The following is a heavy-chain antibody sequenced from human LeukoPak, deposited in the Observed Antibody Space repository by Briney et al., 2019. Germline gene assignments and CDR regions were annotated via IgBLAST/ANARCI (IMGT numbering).Heavy chain of an antibody. Sequence: ASVKVSCKASGYTFTGYYMHWVRRAPGQGLEWMGRINPNSGGTNYAQKFQGSVTMTRDTSISPAYMELSRLRSDDTAVYYCARDPPRFIAAAGTNFDYWGQGTLVTVSS. D-gene: IGHD6-13*01. CDR3: ARDPPRFIAAAGTNFDY. J-gene: IGHJ4*02. CDR2: INPNSGGT. CDR1: GYTFTGYY. V-gene: IGHV1-2*06.